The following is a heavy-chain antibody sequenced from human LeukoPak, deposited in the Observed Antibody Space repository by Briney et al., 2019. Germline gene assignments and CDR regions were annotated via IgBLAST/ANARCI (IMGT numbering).Heavy chain of an antibody. CDR3: GKDPNGDYVGAFDF. CDR2: ISSSGSTT. D-gene: IGHD4-17*01. V-gene: IGHV3-11*01. CDR1: GFTFSDYY. Sequence: GGSLRLSCAASGFTFSDYYMSWIRQAPGKGLEWVSYISSSGSTTYYADSVKGRCTISRDNSRNTVYLQMNSLRAEDTALYFCGKDPNGDYVGAFDFWGPGTMVTVSS. J-gene: IGHJ3*01.